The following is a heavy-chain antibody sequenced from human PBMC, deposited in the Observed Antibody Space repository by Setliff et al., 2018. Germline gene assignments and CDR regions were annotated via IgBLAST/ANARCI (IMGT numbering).Heavy chain of an antibody. J-gene: IGHJ4*02. CDR2: IGHTGSI. V-gene: IGHV4-38-2*02. CDR3: ARESRYYYDNLGTLDY. CDR1: GYSISSGYI. D-gene: IGHD3-22*01. Sequence: ASETLSLTCTVSGYSISSGYIWGWIRQPPGKGLEWVGNIGHTGSINYNPSLKSRVSISVDTSKNQFSLKLSSVTAADTAVYYCARESRYYYDNLGTLDYWGQGTLVTVSS.